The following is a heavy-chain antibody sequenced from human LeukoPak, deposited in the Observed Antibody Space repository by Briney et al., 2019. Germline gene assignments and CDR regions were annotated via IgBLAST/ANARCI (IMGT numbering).Heavy chain of an antibody. V-gene: IGHV3-23*01. J-gene: IGHJ4*02. CDR2: ISGSGGST. D-gene: IGHD2-15*01. Sequence: PGGSLRLSCAASGFTFSSYAMSWVRQAPGKGLEWASAISGSGGSTYYADSVKGRFTISRDNSKNTLYLQMNSLRAEDTAVYYCAKPTYCSGGSCYPAYFDYWGQGTLVTVSS. CDR3: AKPTYCSGGSCYPAYFDY. CDR1: GFTFSSYA.